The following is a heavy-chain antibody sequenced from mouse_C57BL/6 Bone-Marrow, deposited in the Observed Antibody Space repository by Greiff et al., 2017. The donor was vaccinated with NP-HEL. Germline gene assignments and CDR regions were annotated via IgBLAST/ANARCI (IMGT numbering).Heavy chain of an antibody. D-gene: IGHD1-1*01. CDR2: IYPGDGDT. J-gene: IGHJ2*01. CDR3: ARYYGSSYYFDY. V-gene: IGHV1-80*01. CDR1: GYAFSSYW. Sequence: QVQLKESGAELVKPGASVKISCKASGYAFSSYWMNWVKQRPGKGLEWIEQIYPGDGDTNYNGKFKGKATLTADKSSSTAYMQLSSLTSEDSAVYFCARYYGSSYYFDYWGQGTTLTVSS.